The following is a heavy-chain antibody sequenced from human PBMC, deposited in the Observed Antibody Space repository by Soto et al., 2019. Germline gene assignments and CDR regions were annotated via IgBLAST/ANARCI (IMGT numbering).Heavy chain of an antibody. V-gene: IGHV4-59*08. Sequence: WTWIRQPPGRGLEWIGYIHYSGIINYNPSLKSRVTISVDTSRNQFSLKMSSVTAADTAVYYCGAFRAYYYYMDVWGKGTTVTVSS. J-gene: IGHJ6*03. CDR3: GAFRAYYYYMDV. CDR2: IHYSGII.